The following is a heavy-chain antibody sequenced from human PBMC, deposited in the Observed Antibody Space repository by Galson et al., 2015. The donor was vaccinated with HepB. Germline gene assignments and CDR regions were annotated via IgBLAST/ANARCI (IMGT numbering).Heavy chain of an antibody. V-gene: IGHV4-34*01. CDR3: ARVGGVRFLEWLPRGNWFDP. J-gene: IGHJ5*02. CDR2: INHSGST. Sequence: SETLSLTCAVYGGSFSGYYWSWIRQPPGKGLEWIGEINHSGSTNYNPSLKSRVTISVDTSKNQFSLKLSSVTAADPAVYYCARVGGVRFLEWLPRGNWFDPWGQGTRVTVSS. D-gene: IGHD3-3*01. CDR1: GGSFSGYY.